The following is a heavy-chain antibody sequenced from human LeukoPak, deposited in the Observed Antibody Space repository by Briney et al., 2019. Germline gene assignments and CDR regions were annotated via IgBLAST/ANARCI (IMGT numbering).Heavy chain of an antibody. CDR2: IYPADSDT. Sequence: GESLKISCEASGYNFASFWIGWVRQMPGKGLEWMGIIYPADSDTRYSPSFQGQVTISADKSISTAYLHWSNLKASDTAIYYCASYKVGGYSYGSEYWGQGTLVTVSS. V-gene: IGHV5-51*01. CDR1: GYNFASFW. J-gene: IGHJ4*02. D-gene: IGHD5-18*01. CDR3: ASYKVGGYSYGSEY.